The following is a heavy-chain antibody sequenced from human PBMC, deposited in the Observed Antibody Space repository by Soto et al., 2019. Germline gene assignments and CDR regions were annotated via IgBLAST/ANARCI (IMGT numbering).Heavy chain of an antibody. J-gene: IGHJ5*02. V-gene: IGHV3-74*01. CDR3: AREFCSGGNCYTYYFDP. CDR1: GLTFNRYW. CDR2: INTDGSNT. D-gene: IGHD2-15*01. Sequence: GGSLRLSCAASGLTFNRYWMHWVRHAPGKGLVWVSHINTDGSNTNYADSVKGRFTISRDNAKSTLFLQMNSLRDEDTAVYYCAREFCSGGNCYTYYFDPWGQGIPVTV.